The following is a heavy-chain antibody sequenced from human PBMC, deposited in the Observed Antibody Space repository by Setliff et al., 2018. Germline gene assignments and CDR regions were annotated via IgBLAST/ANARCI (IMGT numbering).Heavy chain of an antibody. Sequence: ASVKVSCKASGSSFTSYGITWVRQAPGQGLEWMGWISPYNGDTRFAQKFQGRVTVTTDTPTSAGYLELRSLTSDDTAVYYCARSPPNRGVGQGHHMDVWGKGTTVTVS. CDR3: ARSPPNRGVGQGHHMDV. CDR2: ISPYNGDT. J-gene: IGHJ6*03. V-gene: IGHV1-18*04. CDR1: GSSFTSYG. D-gene: IGHD1-26*01.